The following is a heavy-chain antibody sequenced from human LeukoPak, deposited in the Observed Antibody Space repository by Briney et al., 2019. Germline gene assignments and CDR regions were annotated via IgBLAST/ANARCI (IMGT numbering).Heavy chain of an antibody. CDR2: ISVYNGNT. CDR1: GYTFTSYD. D-gene: IGHD4-17*01. V-gene: IGHV1-18*01. CDR3: ARRTVTTLSDYFDY. J-gene: IGHJ4*02. Sequence: GASVKVSCKASGYTFTSYDINWVRQAPGQGLEWMGWISVYNGNTKYAQKLQGRVTMTTDTSTNTAYMELRSLRSDDTAVYYCARRTVTTLSDYFDYWGQGTLVTVSS.